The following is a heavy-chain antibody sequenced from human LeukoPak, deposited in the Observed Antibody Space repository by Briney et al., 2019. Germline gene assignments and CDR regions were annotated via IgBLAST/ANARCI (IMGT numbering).Heavy chain of an antibody. Sequence: GASVEVSCKASGYIFTDYYMHWVRQAPGQGLEWMGRINPNTGGTNYAQKFQGRVTMTRDTSISTAYMELSRLTSDATAVYYCARGGSGSYSNWFDPWGQGTLVTVSS. CDR1: GYIFTDYY. D-gene: IGHD3-10*01. CDR2: INPNTGGT. CDR3: ARGGSGSYSNWFDP. J-gene: IGHJ5*02. V-gene: IGHV1-2*06.